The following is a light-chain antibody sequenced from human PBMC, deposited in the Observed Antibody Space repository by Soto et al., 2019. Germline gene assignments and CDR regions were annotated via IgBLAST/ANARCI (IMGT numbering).Light chain of an antibody. CDR2: AAS. Sequence: DIQMTQSPSCLSASVGDRVTITCRASQSISSYLNWYQQKPGKAPKLLIYAASSLQSVVPSRFSGSGSGTYFTLTISSLQPEAFATYYCQQSYSTLTFGGGTKVEIK. V-gene: IGKV1-39*01. CDR1: QSISSY. CDR3: QQSYSTLT. J-gene: IGKJ4*01.